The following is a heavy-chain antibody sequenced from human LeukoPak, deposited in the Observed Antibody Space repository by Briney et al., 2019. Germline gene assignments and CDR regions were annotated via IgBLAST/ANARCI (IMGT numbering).Heavy chain of an antibody. CDR1: GFTFSTYS. Sequence: GESLKISFKGSGFTFSTYSFAWVRQMPGEGLEWMGVIYAGDSSTRYSPSFQGQVTISVDKSISTAYLQWSSLKASDSAIYYCARHSCYDSWGQGTLVTVSS. V-gene: IGHV5-51*01. CDR2: IYAGDSST. J-gene: IGHJ4*02. CDR3: ARHSCYDS. D-gene: IGHD3-16*01.